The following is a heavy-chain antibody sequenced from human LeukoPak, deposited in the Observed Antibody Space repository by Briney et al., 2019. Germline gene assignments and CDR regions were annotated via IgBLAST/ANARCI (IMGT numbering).Heavy chain of an antibody. CDR2: ISSSATFI. D-gene: IGHD5-24*01. CDR1: GFTFSSYE. J-gene: IGHJ4*02. V-gene: IGHV3-48*03. CDR3: ADGDY. Sequence: GGSLRLSCAASGFTFSSYEMNWVRQAPGKGLEWVSYISSSATFIYYADSVKGRFTISRDNAKNSLYLQMNSLRDEDTAVYYCADGDYWGQGTLVTVSS.